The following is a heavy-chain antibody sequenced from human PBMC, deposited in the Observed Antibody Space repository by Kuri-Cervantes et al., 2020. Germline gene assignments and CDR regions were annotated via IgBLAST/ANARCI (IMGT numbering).Heavy chain of an antibody. J-gene: IGHJ6*02. Sequence: GESLKISCAASGFTFSSYSMNWVRQAPGKGLEWVSSISSSSSYIYYADSVKGRFTISRDNAKDSLYLQMNSLRAEDTAVYYCARDWTLLWFGGLLSTPYYYYGMDVCGQGTTVTVSS. D-gene: IGHD3-10*01. CDR3: ARDWTLLWFGGLLSTPYYYYGMDV. CDR2: ISSSSSYI. CDR1: GFTFSSYS. V-gene: IGHV3-21*01.